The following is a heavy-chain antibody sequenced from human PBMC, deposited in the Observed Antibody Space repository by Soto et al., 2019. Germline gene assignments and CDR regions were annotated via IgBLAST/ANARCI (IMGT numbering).Heavy chain of an antibody. CDR1: GYTFTSYD. J-gene: IGHJ6*03. V-gene: IGHV1-8*01. CDR2: MIPISGIA. D-gene: IGHD3-10*01. CDR3: ARRWLLLGYYMDV. Sequence: ASVKVSCKASGYTFTSYDINWVRQATGQGLEWMGRMIPISGIANYAQKFQGRVTMTRNTSISTAYMELSSLRSEDTAVYYCARRWLLLGYYMDVWGKGTTVTVSS.